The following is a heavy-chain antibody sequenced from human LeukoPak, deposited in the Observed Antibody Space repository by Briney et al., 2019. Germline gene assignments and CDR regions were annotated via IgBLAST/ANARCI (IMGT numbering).Heavy chain of an antibody. CDR2: VKQDESEK. CDR3: VRARYSADSYYFDY. CDR1: GFTFSSYA. Sequence: PGGSLRLSCAASGFTFSSYAMHWVRQAPGKGLEWVASVKQDESEKYYVDSVKGRFTISRDKAKNSLYLQMNSLRAEDTAVYYCVRARYSADSYYFDYWGQGTLVTVSS. V-gene: IGHV3-7*03. J-gene: IGHJ4*02. D-gene: IGHD5-18*01.